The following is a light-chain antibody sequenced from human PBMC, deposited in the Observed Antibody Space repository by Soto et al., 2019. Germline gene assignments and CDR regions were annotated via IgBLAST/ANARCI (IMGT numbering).Light chain of an antibody. J-gene: IGKJ4*01. V-gene: IGKV1-5*03. CDR1: QSGSSW. CDR3: QQYSRNPLA. Sequence: DIQMTQSPSTLSASVGDRVTITCRASQSGSSWLARYQQKPGEVPKVLIYKASSLESGVPSRFIASGSGTEFTLTISSLQPGDFVTYYCQQYSRNPLAFGGGTKVEIK. CDR2: KAS.